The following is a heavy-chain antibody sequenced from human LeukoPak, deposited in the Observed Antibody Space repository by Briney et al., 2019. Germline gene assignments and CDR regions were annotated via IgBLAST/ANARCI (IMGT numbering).Heavy chain of an antibody. CDR3: AREARYYYYYMDV. CDR1: GFTFSSYW. Sequence: GGSLRLSCAASGFTFSSYWMSWVRQAPGKGLEWVANIKQDGSEKYYVDSLKGRFTISRDNAKNSLYLQMNSLRAEDTAVYYCAREARYYYYYMDVWGKGTTVTVSS. CDR2: IKQDGSEK. V-gene: IGHV3-7*01. J-gene: IGHJ6*03.